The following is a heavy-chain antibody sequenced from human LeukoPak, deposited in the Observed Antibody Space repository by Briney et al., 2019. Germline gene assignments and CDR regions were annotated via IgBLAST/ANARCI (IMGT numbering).Heavy chain of an antibody. D-gene: IGHD1-26*01. J-gene: IGHJ6*03. CDR1: GFTFSSYA. V-gene: IGHV3-20*04. CDR2: INWNGGST. Sequence: GGSLRLSCAAFGFTFSSYAMSWVRQAPGKGLEWVSGINWNGGSTGYADSVKGRFTISRDNAKNSLYLQMNSLRAEDTALYYCARVGGSYYVDYYYMDVWGKGTTVTVSS. CDR3: ARVGGSYYVDYYYMDV.